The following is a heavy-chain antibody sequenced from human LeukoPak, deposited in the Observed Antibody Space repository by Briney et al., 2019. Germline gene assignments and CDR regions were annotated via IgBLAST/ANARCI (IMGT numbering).Heavy chain of an antibody. CDR2: IYYSGST. D-gene: IGHD3-22*01. CDR1: GGSISSSGYY. V-gene: IGHV4-39*07. J-gene: IGHJ4*02. Sequence: PSETVSLTCTVYGGSISSSGYYWGWIRQPPGKGLEWIGSIYYSGSTYYNPSLKSRVTISVDTSKNQFSLKLSSVTAADTAVYYCARGADSSGRTDYWGQGTLVTVSS. CDR3: ARGADSSGRTDY.